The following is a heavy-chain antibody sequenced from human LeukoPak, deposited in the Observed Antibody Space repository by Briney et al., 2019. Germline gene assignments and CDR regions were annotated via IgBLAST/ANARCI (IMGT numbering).Heavy chain of an antibody. CDR3: ASRQDGHDY. CDR1: GVSISSGFYY. CDR2: IYTSGST. Sequence: SQTLSLTCTVSGVSISSGFYYWRWIRQPAGKGLEWIGRIYTSGSTNYNPSLKSRVTISLYTSRNQFSLKLSSVTAADTAVYYCASRQDGHDYWVQGTLVTVSS. V-gene: IGHV4-61*02. J-gene: IGHJ4*02.